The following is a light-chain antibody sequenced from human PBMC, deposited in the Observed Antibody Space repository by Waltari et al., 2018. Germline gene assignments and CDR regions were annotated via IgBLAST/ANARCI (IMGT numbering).Light chain of an antibody. CDR3: CSYIGGSTV. Sequence: QSALTQPASVSGSPGQSITISCTGTSSDVWTYNLVSWYQQHPGKAPKLLIYEVSERPSGVSNRFSGSKSGNTASLTISGLQAEDEADYYCCSYIGGSTVFGGGTKLTVL. CDR1: SSDVWTYNL. V-gene: IGLV2-23*02. CDR2: EVS. J-gene: IGLJ2*01.